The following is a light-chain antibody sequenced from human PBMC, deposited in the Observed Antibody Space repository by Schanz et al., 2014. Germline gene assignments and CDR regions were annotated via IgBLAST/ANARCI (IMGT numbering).Light chain of an antibody. V-gene: IGKV4-1*01. CDR1: QSVLYSSNNKNY. CDR2: WAS. J-gene: IGKJ1*01. Sequence: DIVMTQSPDSLAVSLGERATIHCKSSQSVLYSSNNKNYLAWYQQKPGQPPKLLIYWASTRESGVPDRFSGSGSGTDFTLTISSLQAEDVAVYYCQQYYSTPPVTFGQGTKVEIK. CDR3: QQYYSTPPVT.